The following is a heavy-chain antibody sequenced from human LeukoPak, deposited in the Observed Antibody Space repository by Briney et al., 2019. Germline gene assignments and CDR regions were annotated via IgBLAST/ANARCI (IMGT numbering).Heavy chain of an antibody. V-gene: IGHV3-21*01. J-gene: IGHJ5*02. CDR3: ARVAGYSSSWKYNWFDP. Sequence: GSLRLSCAASGVTFSSYSMNWVRQAPGKGLEWVSSISSSSSYIYYADSVKGRFTISRDNAKNSLYLQMNSLRAEDTAVYYCARVAGYSSSWKYNWFDPWGQGTLVTVSS. D-gene: IGHD6-13*01. CDR1: GVTFSSYS. CDR2: ISSSSSYI.